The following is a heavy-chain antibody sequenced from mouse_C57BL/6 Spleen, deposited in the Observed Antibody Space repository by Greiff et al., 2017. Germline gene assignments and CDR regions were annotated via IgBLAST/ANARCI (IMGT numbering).Heavy chain of an antibody. CDR3: VRLYYDYDVYYFDY. J-gene: IGHJ2*01. V-gene: IGHV10-1*01. CDR2: IRSKSNNYAT. D-gene: IGHD2-4*01. CDR1: GFSFNTYA. Sequence: EVQLVESGGGLVQPKGSLKLSCAASGFSFNTYAMNWVRQAPGKGLEWVARIRSKSNNYATYYADSVKDRFTISRDDSESMLYLQMNNLKTEDTAMYYCVRLYYDYDVYYFDYWGQGTTLTVSS.